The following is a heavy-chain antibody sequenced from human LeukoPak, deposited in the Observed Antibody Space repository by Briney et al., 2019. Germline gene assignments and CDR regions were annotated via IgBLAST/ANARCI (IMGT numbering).Heavy chain of an antibody. V-gene: IGHV1-18*01. D-gene: IGHD6-19*01. Sequence: ASVNVSFKASGYSFSSSGINWVRQAPGHGLEWMGWISASNGNTDYAQNFQGRVTMTTDTSTSTAYMELKSLRSDDTAVYYCAREGMLAPWLVPGGWFDPWGQGTLVTVSS. CDR1: GYSFSSSG. CDR2: ISASNGNT. CDR3: AREGMLAPWLVPGGWFDP. J-gene: IGHJ5*02.